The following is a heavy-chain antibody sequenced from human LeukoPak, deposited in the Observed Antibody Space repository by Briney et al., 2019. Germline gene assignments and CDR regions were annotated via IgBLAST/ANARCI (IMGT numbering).Heavy chain of an antibody. D-gene: IGHD6-6*01. Sequence: GGSLRPSCTASGFTLRNYWMHWVRQVPGKRLVWVSRISGDGSVTNYADSVQGRFTISRDNAKNILYLQINSLRSEDTAVYYCARYSSSSGGASYYLDYWGHGTLVTVSS. J-gene: IGHJ4*01. V-gene: IGHV3-74*01. CDR3: ARYSSSSGGASYYLDY. CDR2: ISGDGSVT. CDR1: GFTLRNYW.